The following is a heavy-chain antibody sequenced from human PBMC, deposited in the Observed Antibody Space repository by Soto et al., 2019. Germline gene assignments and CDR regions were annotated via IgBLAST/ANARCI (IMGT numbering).Heavy chain of an antibody. D-gene: IGHD3-10*01. Sequence: EVQLVESGGGLVQPGGSLRLSCAASGFTFSSYWMHWVRQAPGKGLVWVSRINSDGRSTSYADSVKGRFTISRDNAKKTRYLQMNSLRAEDTAVYYCASYYGSGIYHPKYWGQGTLVTVAS. CDR3: ASYYGSGIYHPKY. V-gene: IGHV3-74*01. J-gene: IGHJ4*02. CDR2: INSDGRST. CDR1: GFTFSSYW.